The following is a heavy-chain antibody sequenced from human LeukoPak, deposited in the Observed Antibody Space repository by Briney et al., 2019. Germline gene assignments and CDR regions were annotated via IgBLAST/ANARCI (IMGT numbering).Heavy chain of an antibody. D-gene: IGHD4-17*01. CDR1: GFTFSSYW. J-gene: IGHJ4*02. V-gene: IGHV3-74*01. Sequence: GGSLRLSCAASGFTFSSYWMHWVRQAPGKGLVWVSRINSDGSSTSYADSVKGRFTISRDNAKNTLYLQMNSLRAEDTAVYYCARGNGYGDYFDYWGQGTLVTVSS. CDR2: INSDGSST. CDR3: ARGNGYGDYFDY.